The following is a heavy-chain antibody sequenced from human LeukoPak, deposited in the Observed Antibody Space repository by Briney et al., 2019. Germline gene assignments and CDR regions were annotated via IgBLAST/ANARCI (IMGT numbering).Heavy chain of an antibody. CDR2: TYYRTKWFN. Sequence: SQTLSLTCALSGDSVSSKSAAWNWIRQSPSRGLEWLGRTYYRTKWFNDYAVSVKSRITINPDTSKNHFSLQLNSVTPEDTAVYYCARGGRLVSSGWSTFDYWGQGTLVTVSS. D-gene: IGHD6-19*01. CDR1: GDSVSSKSAA. CDR3: ARGGRLVSSGWSTFDY. J-gene: IGHJ4*02. V-gene: IGHV6-1*01.